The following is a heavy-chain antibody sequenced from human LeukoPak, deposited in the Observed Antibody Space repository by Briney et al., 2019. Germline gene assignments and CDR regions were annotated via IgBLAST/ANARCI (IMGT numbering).Heavy chain of an antibody. Sequence: PSQTLSLTCTVAGGSISCGGHFWSWIRQHPGEGLEWIAHIYLAGRTNDNPSIGGGVALSPDTSANPFSLRLSSVTAADTAVYFCERATQYSASTAGPYMDVWGQGTTVTVSS. V-gene: IGHV4-31*03. CDR3: ERATQYSASTAGPYMDV. D-gene: IGHD3-22*01. CDR1: GGSISCGGHF. CDR2: IYLAGRT. J-gene: IGHJ6*03.